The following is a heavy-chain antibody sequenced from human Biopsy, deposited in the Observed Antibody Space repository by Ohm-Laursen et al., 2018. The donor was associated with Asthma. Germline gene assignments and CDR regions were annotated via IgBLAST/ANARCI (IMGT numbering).Heavy chain of an antibody. V-gene: IGHV1-46*01. J-gene: IGHJ4*02. CDR3: ALSQFDY. CDR1: GYTFTSYY. Sequence: ASVKVSCKASGYTFTSYYIHWVRQAPGQGLEWVGIINPPTGDTSYAQKFLGRVTVTRDTSTSTVYMELSGLRSEDTAVYYCALSQFDYWGQGTLLTVSS. CDR2: INPPTGDT.